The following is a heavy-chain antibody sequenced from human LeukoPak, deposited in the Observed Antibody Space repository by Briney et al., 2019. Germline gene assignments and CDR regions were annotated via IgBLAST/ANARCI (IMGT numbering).Heavy chain of an antibody. CDR1: GFTFSSYA. CDR2: ISYDGSNK. J-gene: IGHJ5*02. V-gene: IGHV3-30-3*01. D-gene: IGHD1-26*01. CDR3: ARSSRIYRHWFDP. Sequence: GGSLRLSCAASGFTFSSYAMHWVRQAPGKGLEWVAVISYDGSNKYYADSVKGRFTISRDNSKNTLYLQMNSLRAEDTAVYYCARSSRIYRHWFDPWGQGTLVTVSS.